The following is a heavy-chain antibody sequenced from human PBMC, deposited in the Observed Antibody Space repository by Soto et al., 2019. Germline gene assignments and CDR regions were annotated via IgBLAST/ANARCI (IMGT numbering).Heavy chain of an antibody. J-gene: IGHJ3*01. D-gene: IGHD2-15*01. V-gene: IGHV3-30-3*01. CDR3: VREGLQDDALDF. Sequence: QVQLVESGGGVVQPGRSLRLSCAASGFTFSVYALHWVRRAPGKGLEWLATISYDGTNYGGSVKGRITISRDNSKNTLFLELNSLRLEDTGVYYCVREGLQDDALDFWGQGTMVTVAS. CDR1: GFTFSVYA. CDR2: ISYDGTN.